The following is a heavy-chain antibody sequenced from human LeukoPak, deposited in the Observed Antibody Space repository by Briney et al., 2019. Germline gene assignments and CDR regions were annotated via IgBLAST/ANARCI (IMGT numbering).Heavy chain of an antibody. Sequence: GGSLRLSCAASGFTFSSYWMDWVRRTPGKGLEWVANINQDGSEKYYVDSVKGRFTISRDNAKNSLYLQMHSLRAEDTATYYCARDRALYDSRRGYYYTEDDYWGQGTLVTVSS. J-gene: IGHJ4*02. CDR1: GFTFSSYW. D-gene: IGHD3-22*01. V-gene: IGHV3-7*01. CDR3: ARDRALYDSRRGYYYTEDDY. CDR2: INQDGSEK.